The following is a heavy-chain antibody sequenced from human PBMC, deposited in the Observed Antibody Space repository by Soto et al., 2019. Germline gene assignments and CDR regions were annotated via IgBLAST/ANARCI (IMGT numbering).Heavy chain of an antibody. D-gene: IGHD2-15*01. J-gene: IGHJ3*01. CDR1: RGSISSSNW. CDR2: TYHSGST. V-gene: IGHV4-4*02. CDR3: ESKGVLVGAPPYAFAL. Sequence: QVQLQESGPGQVKPSGTLALTCADTRGSISSSNWWRWVREPPRKGLDWIGKTYHSGSTNYNPTLKSRVTIVVDESKNQFSLKLRSVTAADTCVYYCESKGVLVGAPPYAFALWGQGTMVTVSS.